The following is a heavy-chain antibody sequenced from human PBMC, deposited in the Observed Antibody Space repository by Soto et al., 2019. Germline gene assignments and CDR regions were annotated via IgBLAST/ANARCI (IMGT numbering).Heavy chain of an antibody. V-gene: IGHV3-7*01. CDR3: ARGDYSSTSCYAFDI. J-gene: IGHJ3*02. Sequence: VQLVESGGGLVQPGGSLRLSCAASGFTFSSYWMSWVRQAPGKGLEWVANIKQDGSEKYYVDSVKGRFTISRDNAKYSLYLQMNSLRAEDTAVYYCARGDYSSTSCYAFDIWGQGTMVTVSS. CDR2: IKQDGSEK. CDR1: GFTFSSYW. D-gene: IGHD2-2*01.